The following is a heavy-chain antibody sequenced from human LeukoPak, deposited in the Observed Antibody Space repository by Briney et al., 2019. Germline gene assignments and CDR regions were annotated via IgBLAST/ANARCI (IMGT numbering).Heavy chain of an antibody. J-gene: IGHJ4*02. D-gene: IGHD3-3*01. Sequence: GASVKVSCKASGYTFTGYYMHWVRQAPGQGLEWMGWINPNSGGTNYAQKFQGRVTMTRDTSISTAYMELSRLRSDDTAVYYYARDSAYDFWSGDPDYWGQGTLVTVSS. CDR1: GYTFTGYY. CDR2: INPNSGGT. V-gene: IGHV1-2*02. CDR3: ARDSAYDFWSGDPDY.